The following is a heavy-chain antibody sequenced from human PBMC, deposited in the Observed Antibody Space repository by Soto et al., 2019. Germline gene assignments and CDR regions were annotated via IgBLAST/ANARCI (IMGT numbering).Heavy chain of an antibody. CDR1: GFTFSDYY. CDR3: ARDGEIADQEVAYFDY. CDR2: ISSSSSYT. V-gene: IGHV3-11*06. D-gene: IGHD6-13*01. Sequence: QVQLVESGGGLVKPGGSLRLSCAASGFTFSDYYMSWIRQAPGKGLEWVSYISSSSSYTNYADSVKGRFTISRDNAKNSLYLQMNSLRAEDTAVYYCARDGEIADQEVAYFDYWGQGTLVTVSS. J-gene: IGHJ4*02.